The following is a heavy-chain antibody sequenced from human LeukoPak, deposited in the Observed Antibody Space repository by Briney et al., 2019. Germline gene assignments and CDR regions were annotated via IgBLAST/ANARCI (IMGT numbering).Heavy chain of an antibody. CDR2: IYTSGNT. D-gene: IGHD3-10*01. J-gene: IGHJ3*02. CDR1: GGSFSTCY. Sequence: SETLSLTCTVSGGSFSTCYWSWIRQPAGKGLEWIGRIYTSGNTHYNPSLKSRVTMSVDTSQNQFSLNLSSVTAADTAVYYCARFITIPGVAFDIWGQGTMVTVSS. V-gene: IGHV4-4*07. CDR3: ARFITIPGVAFDI.